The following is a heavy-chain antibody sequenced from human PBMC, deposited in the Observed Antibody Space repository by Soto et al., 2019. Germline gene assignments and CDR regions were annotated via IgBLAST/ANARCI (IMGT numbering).Heavy chain of an antibody. CDR3: ARGLRTVTPDFDY. J-gene: IGHJ4*02. CDR2: IKQDGSEK. D-gene: IGHD4-4*01. V-gene: IGHV3-7*01. CDR1: GFTFSSYW. Sequence: GGSLRLSCAASGFTFSSYWMSWVRQAPGKGLEWVANIKQDGSEKYYVDSVKGRFTISRDNAKNSLYLQMNSLRAEDTAVYYCARGLRTVTPDFDYWGQGTLVTVSS.